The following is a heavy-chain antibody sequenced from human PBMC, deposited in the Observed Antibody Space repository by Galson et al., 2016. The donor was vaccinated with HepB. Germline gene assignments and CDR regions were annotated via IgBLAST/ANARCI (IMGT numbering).Heavy chain of an antibody. CDR2: VYPGDFDI. CDR1: GYTFDTYW. D-gene: IGHD3-3*01. J-gene: IGHJ6*02. Sequence: QSGAEVKKPGESLKISCKGSGYTFDTYWIGWVRQMPGKGLEWMGIVYPGDFDIRYSPSFQGQVTISVDKSISTAYLQWSSLTASDTAMYYCTRSLTGSYDFRGAIYNYYAMDVWGQGTTVTVS. CDR3: TRSLTGSYDFRGAIYNYYAMDV. V-gene: IGHV5-51*01.